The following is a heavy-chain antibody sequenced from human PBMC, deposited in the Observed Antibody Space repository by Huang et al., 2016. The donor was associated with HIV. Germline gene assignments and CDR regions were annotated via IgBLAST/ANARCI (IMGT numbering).Heavy chain of an antibody. V-gene: IGHV1-24*01. CDR1: GYTLTELS. CDR3: ATGFDTYYDI. Sequence: QVQLVQSGAEVKKPGASVQVSCKVSGYTLTELSIHWVRQAPGKGLEWMGGFAPEHGETNYEKNFQGRVTMTEDTSTDTAYMELNSLRSEDTAVYYCATGFDTYYDIWGQGTMVIASS. CDR2: FAPEHGET. J-gene: IGHJ3*02. D-gene: IGHD2-21*01.